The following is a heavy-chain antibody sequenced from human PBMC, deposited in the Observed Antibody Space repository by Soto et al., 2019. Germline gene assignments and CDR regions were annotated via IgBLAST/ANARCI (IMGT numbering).Heavy chain of an antibody. CDR3: AKGAWGIAVDEPFDY. Sequence: GGSLRLSCAASRFTLSSYSINWVRQAPWKGLEWVSVISDSGGSTYYADSVKGRFTISRDNSKNSLYLQMNRLRAEDTAVYYCAKGAWGIAVDEPFDYWGQGTLVPVCS. CDR2: ISDSGGST. CDR1: RFTLSSYS. D-gene: IGHD6-19*01. J-gene: IGHJ4*02. V-gene: IGHV3-23*01.